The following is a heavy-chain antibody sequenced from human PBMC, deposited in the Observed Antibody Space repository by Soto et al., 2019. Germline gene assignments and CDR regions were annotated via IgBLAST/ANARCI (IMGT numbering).Heavy chain of an antibody. CDR1: GFTFSNFW. V-gene: IGHV3-74*01. D-gene: IGHD2-2*01. CDR3: ARAQLLPDDAFDA. J-gene: IGHJ3*01. Sequence: PGGSLRLSCAASGFTFSNFWMHWVRQAPGKGPVWVSRINGDGSSTSHADSVKGRLTISRDNAENTLFLQMSGLRAEDTAVYYCARAQLLPDDAFDAWGRGTVGT. CDR2: INGDGSST.